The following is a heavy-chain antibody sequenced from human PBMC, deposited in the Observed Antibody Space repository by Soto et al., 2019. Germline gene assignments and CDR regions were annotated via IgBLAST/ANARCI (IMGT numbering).Heavy chain of an antibody. V-gene: IGHV4-30-4*01. J-gene: IGHJ3*02. Sequence: PSETLSLTCNVSGGAIGSGDFFWGWVRQPPGQGLEWIGHISCGGDTSYNPSLQSRVSISVHTSNNQCSLKLSSVTAADTAVYYCARDSFFYDSGACSHNAFDMWGRGTTGTVSS. CDR2: ISCGGDT. CDR3: ARDSFFYDSGACSHNAFDM. D-gene: IGHD6-19*01. CDR1: GGAIGSGDFF.